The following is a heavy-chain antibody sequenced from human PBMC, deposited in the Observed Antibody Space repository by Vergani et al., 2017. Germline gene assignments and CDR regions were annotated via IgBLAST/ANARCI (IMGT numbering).Heavy chain of an antibody. CDR3: AMAYYDCWSGYQNWFDP. V-gene: IGHV1-2*02. Sequence: QVQLVQSGAEVKKPGASVKVSCKASGYTFTGYYMHWVRQSPGKGLEWMGWINPTIGGTTYAQKFPGRVTMTRDTSISTAYMELSRLRSDDTAVYYCAMAYYDCWSGYQNWFDPWGQGTLVTVSS. J-gene: IGHJ5*02. CDR1: GYTFTGYY. CDR2: INPTIGGT. D-gene: IGHD3-3*01.